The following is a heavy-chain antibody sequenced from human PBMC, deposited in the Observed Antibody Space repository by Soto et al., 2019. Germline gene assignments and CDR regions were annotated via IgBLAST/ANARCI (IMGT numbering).Heavy chain of an antibody. J-gene: IGHJ3*02. V-gene: IGHV3-30-3*01. Sequence: QVQLVESGGGVVQPGRSLRLSCAASGFTFSSYAMHWVRQAPGKGLEWVAVISYDGSNKYYADSVKGRFTISRDNSKNTLYLQMNSLRAEDTAVYYCARGALRFLGWLFDAFDIWGQGTMVTVSS. CDR1: GFTFSSYA. D-gene: IGHD3-3*01. CDR3: ARGALRFLGWLFDAFDI. CDR2: ISYDGSNK.